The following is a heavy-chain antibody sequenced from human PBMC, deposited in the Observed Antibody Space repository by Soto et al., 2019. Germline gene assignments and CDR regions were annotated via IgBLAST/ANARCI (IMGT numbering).Heavy chain of an antibody. D-gene: IGHD6-13*01. CDR3: AASRGGSSWLYYYYYYGMDV. V-gene: IGHV1-8*01. CDR1: GYTFTSYD. Sequence: ASVKVSCKASGYTFTSYDINWVRQATGQGLEWMGWMNPNSSNTGYAQKFQGRVTMTRNTSISTAYMELSSLRSEDTAVYYCAASRGGSSWLYYYYYYGMDVWGQGTTVTVSS. J-gene: IGHJ6*02. CDR2: MNPNSSNT.